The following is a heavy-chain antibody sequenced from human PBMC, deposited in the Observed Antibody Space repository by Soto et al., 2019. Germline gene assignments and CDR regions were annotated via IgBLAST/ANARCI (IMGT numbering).Heavy chain of an antibody. V-gene: IGHV3-48*02. J-gene: IGHJ4*02. CDR1: GFTFSTYS. CDR3: AKERSGFDY. CDR2: ISSGSSII. Sequence: GGSLRLSCAASGFTFSTYSLNWVRQAPGKGLEWVSYISSGSSIIYYADSVKGRFTISRDNAKNSLYLQMNSLRDEDTAVYYCAKERSGFDYWGQGTLVTVSS.